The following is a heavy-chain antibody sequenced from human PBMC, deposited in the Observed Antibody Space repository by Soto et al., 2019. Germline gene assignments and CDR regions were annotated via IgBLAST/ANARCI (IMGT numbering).Heavy chain of an antibody. V-gene: IGHV1-46*03. J-gene: IGHJ3*02. CDR3: ARVYCSGGSCSSWAFDI. CDR1: GYTFTSYY. D-gene: IGHD2-15*01. CDR2: INPSGGST. Sequence: ASVKVSCKASGYTFTSYYMHWVRQAPGQGLEWMGIINPSGGSTGYAQRFQGRVTMTRDTSTSTVYMELSSLRSEDTAVYYCARVYCSGGSCSSWAFDIWGQGTMVTVSS.